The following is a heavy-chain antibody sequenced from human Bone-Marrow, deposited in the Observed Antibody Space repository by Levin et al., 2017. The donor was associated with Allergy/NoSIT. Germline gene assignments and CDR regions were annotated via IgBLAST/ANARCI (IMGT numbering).Heavy chain of an antibody. CDR1: GGSINRRPFY. D-gene: IGHD1-14*01. CDR2: VYYTGTT. V-gene: IGHV4-39*07. J-gene: IGHJ4*02. CDR3: AREGTPQSWDY. Sequence: ESLKISCTVSGGSINRRPFYWVWIRQPPGQGLEWIGSVYYTGTTYYNPSLKSRVTISVDTSKEQFSLKVTSVTAADTAVYYCAREGTPQSWDYWGQGTLVSVSS.